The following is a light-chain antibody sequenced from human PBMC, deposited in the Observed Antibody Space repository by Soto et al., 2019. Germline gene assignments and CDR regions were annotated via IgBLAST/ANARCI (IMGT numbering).Light chain of an antibody. CDR3: QQSNSFPLT. J-gene: IGKJ4*01. Sequence: DIQMTQSPSSVSASVGDRVTITCRASQDISNWLAWYQQKPGKAPKLLIYAASSLQSRVPSTFSGSGSGTDFTLTISSLQPEDFATYYCQQSNSFPLTFAGGTKVDIK. V-gene: IGKV1D-12*01. CDR2: AAS. CDR1: QDISNW.